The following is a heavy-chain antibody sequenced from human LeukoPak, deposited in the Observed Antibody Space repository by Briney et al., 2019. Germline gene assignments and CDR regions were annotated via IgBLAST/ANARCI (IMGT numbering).Heavy chain of an antibody. D-gene: IGHD2-8*01. CDR3: ARDLNGPSFY. J-gene: IGHJ4*02. V-gene: IGHV3-9*01. CDR2: ISWNSGSI. CDR1: GFTFDDYA. Sequence: PGRSLRLSCAASGFTFDDYAMHWVRQAPGKGLEWVSGISWNSGSIGYADSVKGRFTISRDNAQNSLYLQLNSLRAEDTAVYYCARDLNGPSFYWGQGTLVTVSS.